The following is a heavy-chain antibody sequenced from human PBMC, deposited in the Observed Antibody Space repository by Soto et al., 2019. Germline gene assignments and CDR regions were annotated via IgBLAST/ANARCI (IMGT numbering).Heavy chain of an antibody. CDR2: IYYSGSA. Sequence: QVQLQESGPGLVKPSETLSLTCTVSGASISSYHWSWIRQTPGKGLEWIGYIYYSGSANYNPSLKSRVTFSVDTSKNQVSLKLSSVTAADTGVYYCAAAVHAENVFPYYYMDVWGKGTTVTVSS. CDR3: AAAVHAENVFPYYYMDV. CDR1: GASISSYH. D-gene: IGHD1-1*01. V-gene: IGHV4-59*01. J-gene: IGHJ6*03.